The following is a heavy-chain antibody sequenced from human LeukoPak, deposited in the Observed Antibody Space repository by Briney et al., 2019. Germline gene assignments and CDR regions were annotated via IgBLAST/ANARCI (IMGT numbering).Heavy chain of an antibody. CDR3: ARVGSDWNDVRYNWFDP. D-gene: IGHD1-1*01. V-gene: IGHV4-30-2*01. J-gene: IGHJ5*02. CDR2: VFQSGST. Sequence: SETLSLTCTVSGGSISSGDYSWSWIRQPPGKGLEWIGYVFQSGSTYYNPSLKSRVTISVDRSKNQFSLKLSSVTAADTAVYYCARVGSDWNDVRYNWFDPWGQGTLVTVSS. CDR1: GGSISSGDYS.